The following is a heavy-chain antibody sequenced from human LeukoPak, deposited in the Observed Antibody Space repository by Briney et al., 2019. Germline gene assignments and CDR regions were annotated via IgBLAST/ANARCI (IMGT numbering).Heavy chain of an antibody. J-gene: IGHJ4*02. V-gene: IGHV3-23*01. D-gene: IGHD6-13*01. CDR3: AREEVAAASDY. CDR2: ISGSGGST. CDR1: EFTFSSYG. Sequence: GGSLRLSCAASEFTFSSYGMSWVRQAPGKGLEWVSSISGSGGSTQYADSVQGRFAISRDNSKNTLYLQMNSLRAEDTAVYYCAREEVAAASDYWGQGTLVTVSS.